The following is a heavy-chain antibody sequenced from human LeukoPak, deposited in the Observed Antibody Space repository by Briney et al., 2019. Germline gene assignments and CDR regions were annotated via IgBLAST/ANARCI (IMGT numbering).Heavy chain of an antibody. CDR3: ARATYCGGDCYFDY. CDR1: GYTFTGYY. D-gene: IGHD2-21*02. CDR2: INPNSGGT. Sequence: GASVKVSCKASGYTFTGYYMHWVRQAPGQGLEWMGWINPNSGGTNYAQKFQGRVTMTRDTSISTAHMELSRLRSDDTAVYYCARATYCGGDCYFDYWGQGTLVTVSS. V-gene: IGHV1-2*02. J-gene: IGHJ4*02.